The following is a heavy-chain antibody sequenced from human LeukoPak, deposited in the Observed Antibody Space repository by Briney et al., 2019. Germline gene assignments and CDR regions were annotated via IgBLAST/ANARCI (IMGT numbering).Heavy chain of an antibody. D-gene: IGHD6-13*01. V-gene: IGHV1-8*01. CDR2: MNPNSGNT. J-gene: IGHJ5*02. CDR3: ARRSIAAAGTKFDP. CDR1: GYTFTSYD. Sequence: ASVKVSCKASGYTFTSYDINWVRQATGQGLEWMGWMNPNSGNTGYAQKFQGRVTMTRNTSISTAYMELSSLRSEDTAVYYCARRSIAAAGTKFDPWGQGTLVTVSS.